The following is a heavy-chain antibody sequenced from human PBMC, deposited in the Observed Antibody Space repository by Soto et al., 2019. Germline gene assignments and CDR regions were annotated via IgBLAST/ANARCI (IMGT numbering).Heavy chain of an antibody. CDR3: AHMYYYDGSGYYPTSDY. CDR2: VYWNDDK. J-gene: IGHJ4*02. D-gene: IGHD3-22*01. V-gene: IGHV2-5*01. Sequence: VSGPTLVNPTQTLTLTCTFSGFSLSSSGMSVGWFRQAPGKAPEWLSLVYWNDDKRYSPSLKSRLTISKDTSTNQVVLTMTNMDSVDTGTYYCAHMYYYDGSGYYPTSDYWGQGTLVTVSS. CDR1: GFSLSSSGMS.